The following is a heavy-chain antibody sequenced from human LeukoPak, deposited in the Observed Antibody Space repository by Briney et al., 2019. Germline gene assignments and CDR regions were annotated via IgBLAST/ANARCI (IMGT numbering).Heavy chain of an antibody. D-gene: IGHD3-3*01. Sequence: PGGSLRLSCAASGFTFSDHYMDWVRQAPGKGLEWVGRTRNKANSYTTEYAASVKGRFTTSRDDSKNSLYLQMNSLRAEDTAVYYCARLREIPVFGVVTKSTSYFDYWGQGTLVTVSS. CDR3: ARLREIPVFGVVTKSTSYFDY. V-gene: IGHV3-72*01. J-gene: IGHJ4*02. CDR2: TRNKANSYTT. CDR1: GFTFSDHY.